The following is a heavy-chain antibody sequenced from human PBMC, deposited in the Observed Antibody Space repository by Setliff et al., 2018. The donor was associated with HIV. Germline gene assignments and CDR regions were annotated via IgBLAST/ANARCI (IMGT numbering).Heavy chain of an antibody. V-gene: IGHV4-59*08. D-gene: IGHD6-19*01. CDR2: IYYTGNT. CDR1: GASISSYY. CDR3: ARHYPRSDDAFDI. Sequence: SETLSLTCTVSGASISSYYWSWIRQSPGKGLEWIGYIYYTGNTDYNPSLKSRVTISVDTSKIQFSRKVSSVTAADTAVYYCARHYPRSDDAFDIWGQGTRVTVSS. J-gene: IGHJ3*02.